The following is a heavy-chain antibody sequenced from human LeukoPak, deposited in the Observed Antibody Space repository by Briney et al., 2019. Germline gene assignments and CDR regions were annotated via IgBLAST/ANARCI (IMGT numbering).Heavy chain of an antibody. D-gene: IGHD1/OR15-1a*01. Sequence: GGSLRLSCAVSGFPFSNSWMYWVRQAPGKGLEGVANIKSDGSGISYVDSVKGRFIISRDNARNSLYLQMNSLRVEDTAVYFCAGGNSMDVWGRGTAVTVSS. CDR2: IKSDGSGI. V-gene: IGHV3-7*03. J-gene: IGHJ6*04. CDR1: GFPFSNSW. CDR3: AGGNSMDV.